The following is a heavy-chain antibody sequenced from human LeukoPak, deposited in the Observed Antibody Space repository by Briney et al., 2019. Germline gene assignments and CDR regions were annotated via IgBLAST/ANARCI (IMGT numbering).Heavy chain of an antibody. D-gene: IGHD3-10*01. J-gene: IGHJ6*03. CDR3: ASGGSGSLGYYYYIDV. CDR1: GYTFTDYF. Sequence: ASVKVSCKASGYTFTDYFMNWMRQAPGQRLEWMGWINACNGNTKYSQKLQGRVTITTDESTSTAYMELSSLRSEDTAVYYCASGGSGSLGYYYYIDVWGKGTTVTVSS. CDR2: INACNGNT. V-gene: IGHV1/OR15-3*01.